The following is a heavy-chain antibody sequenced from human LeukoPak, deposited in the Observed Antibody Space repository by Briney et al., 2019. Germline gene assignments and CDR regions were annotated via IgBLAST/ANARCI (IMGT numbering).Heavy chain of an antibody. Sequence: GGSLRLSCAASGFTFSTYAMSWVRLAPGKGLAWVSGISGSGANTYYADSVKGRFTISRDNSKNTLYLQMNSLRAEDTAVYYCARVGYCSGGSCYFGFGFDYWGQGTLVTVSS. V-gene: IGHV3-23*01. D-gene: IGHD2-15*01. CDR3: ARVGYCSGGSCYFGFGFDY. CDR2: ISGSGANT. J-gene: IGHJ4*02. CDR1: GFTFSTYA.